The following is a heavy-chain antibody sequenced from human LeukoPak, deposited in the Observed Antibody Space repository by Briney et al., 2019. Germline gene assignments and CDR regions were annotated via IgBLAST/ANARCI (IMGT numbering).Heavy chain of an antibody. CDR1: GGSISSGSYY. J-gene: IGHJ6*04. CDR2: IYTSGST. Sequence: KPSETLSLTCTVSGGSISSGSYYWSWIRQPAGKGLEWIGRIYTSGSTNYNPSLKSRVTISVDTSKNQFSLKLSSVTAADTAVYYCSSGPAVGGVDVWGKGTTVTVSS. V-gene: IGHV4-61*02. D-gene: IGHD4-23*01. CDR3: SSGPAVGGVDV.